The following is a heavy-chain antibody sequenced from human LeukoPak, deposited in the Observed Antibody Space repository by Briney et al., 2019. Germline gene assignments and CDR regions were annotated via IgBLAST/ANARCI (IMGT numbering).Heavy chain of an antibody. CDR2: IYTSGGT. CDR1: GGSISSYY. V-gene: IGHV4-4*07. J-gene: IGHJ4*02. D-gene: IGHD6-19*01. CDR3: ARDSRLWYSSGWYYYDY. Sequence: PSETLSLTCTVSGGSISSYYWSWIRQPAGKGLEWIGRIYTSGGTNYNPSLKSRVTMSVDTSKNQFSLKLSSVTAADTAVYYCARDSRLWYSSGWYYYDYWGQGTLVTVSS.